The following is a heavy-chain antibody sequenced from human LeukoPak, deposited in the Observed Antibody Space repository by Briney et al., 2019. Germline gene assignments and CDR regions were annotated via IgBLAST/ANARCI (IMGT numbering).Heavy chain of an antibody. V-gene: IGHV1-18*01. CDR2: ISAYNGNT. CDR1: DYTFTNYG. D-gene: IGHD3-22*01. CDR3: ARDYYDSSGYDYVFAY. J-gene: IGHJ4*02. Sequence: GPSVKLSCKASDYTFTNYGISWVRPAPGQGLEWMGWISAYNGNTNQAQKLQGRVTMTTDTSTRTAYMELRSLRSDDTAVYYCARDYYDSSGYDYVFAYWGQGSLVTVSS.